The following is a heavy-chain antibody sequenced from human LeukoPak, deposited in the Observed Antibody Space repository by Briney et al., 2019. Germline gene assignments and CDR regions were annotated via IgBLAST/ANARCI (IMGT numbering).Heavy chain of an antibody. J-gene: IGHJ4*02. V-gene: IGHV1-2*02. Sequence: ASVTVSCKASGYTFTGYYMHWVRQAPGQGLEWMGWINPNGGGTNYAQKFQGRVTMTRDTSISTAYMELSRLRSDDTAVYYCAREAVAGTTNFDYWGQGTLVTVSS. CDR3: AREAVAGTTNFDY. CDR2: INPNGGGT. CDR1: GYTFTGYY. D-gene: IGHD6-19*01.